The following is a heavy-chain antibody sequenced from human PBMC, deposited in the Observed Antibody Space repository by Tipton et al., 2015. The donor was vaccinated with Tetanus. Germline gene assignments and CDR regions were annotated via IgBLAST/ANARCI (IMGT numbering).Heavy chain of an antibody. J-gene: IGHJ5*02. CDR2: VYYSGNT. D-gene: IGHD3-3*01. CDR3: AAQIIPTDRGGWFDP. Sequence: TLSLTCSVSGGPISSRNYYWGRIRQPPGKGLEFIGRVYYSGNTYYNPSLKSRVTISVDTSKNQFSLKLSSVTATDTAVYYCAAQIIPTDRGGWFDPWGQGTLVTVSS. V-gene: IGHV4-39*01. CDR1: GGPISSRNYY.